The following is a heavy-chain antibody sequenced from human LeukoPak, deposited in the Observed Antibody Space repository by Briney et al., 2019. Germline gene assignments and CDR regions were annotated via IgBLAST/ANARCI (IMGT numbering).Heavy chain of an antibody. J-gene: IGHJ4*02. CDR3: ARADDFWSGYFDY. D-gene: IGHD3-3*01. CDR1: GGTFSSYA. Sequence: SVKVSCKASGGTFSSYAISWVRQAPGQGLEWMGRVIPILGIANYAQKFQGRVTITADKSTSTAYMELSSLRSEDTAVYYCARADDFWSGYFDYWGQGTLVTVSS. V-gene: IGHV1-69*04. CDR2: VIPILGIA.